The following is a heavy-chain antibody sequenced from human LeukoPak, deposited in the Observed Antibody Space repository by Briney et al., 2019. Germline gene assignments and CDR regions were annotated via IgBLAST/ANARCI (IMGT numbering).Heavy chain of an antibody. V-gene: IGHV1-69*13. D-gene: IGHD4-17*01. Sequence: ASVKVSCKASRGAISTYAINWVRQAPGQGLEWKGGIIPIFGTANYAQKFQGRVTITADESTSTAYMELSSLRSEDTAVYYCASLGGGSTVTTYLNYWGQGTLVIVSS. J-gene: IGHJ4*02. CDR1: RGAISTYA. CDR2: IIPIFGTA. CDR3: ASLGGGSTVTTYLNY.